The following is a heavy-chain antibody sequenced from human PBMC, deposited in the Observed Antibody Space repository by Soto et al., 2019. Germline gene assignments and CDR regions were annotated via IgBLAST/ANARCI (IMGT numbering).Heavy chain of an antibody. D-gene: IGHD3-22*01. J-gene: IGHJ4*02. V-gene: IGHV1-69*13. CDR1: GGSFSSSG. CDR3: ARSLDYHDYTGYSTVGVYFDY. Sequence: GASVKVSCKASGGSFSSSGISCVRQAPGQGLEWVGGIIPIFVTSHDAQKFQGRVTITADESTNTAYMELSSLTSEDTAVYYCARSLDYHDYTGYSTVGVYFDYWGLGTLVTVSS. CDR2: IIPIFVTS.